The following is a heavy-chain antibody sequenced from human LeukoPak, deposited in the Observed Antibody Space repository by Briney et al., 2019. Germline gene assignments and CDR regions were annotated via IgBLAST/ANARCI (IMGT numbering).Heavy chain of an antibody. J-gene: IGHJ4*02. CDR1: GFTFSNYW. V-gene: IGHV3-7*01. D-gene: IGHD1-26*01. CDR3: ARGSPLWEN. Sequence: PGGSLRLSCTASGFTFSNYWMTWVRRAPGKGVEWVAKIKPDGSDTYFGDSVKGRFSLSRDNAKNSLSLQMSSLRVEDTAVYYCARGSPLWENWGQGTLVTVSS. CDR2: IKPDGSDT.